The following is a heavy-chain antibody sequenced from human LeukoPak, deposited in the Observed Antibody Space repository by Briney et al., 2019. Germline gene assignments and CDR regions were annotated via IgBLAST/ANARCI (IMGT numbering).Heavy chain of an antibody. Sequence: PSETLSLTCAVSGASITSSSLYWGWIRQPPGKGLEWIGSLFYSGSTSYNPSLKSRVTISVDTSKNQFSLKLSSVTAADTAVYYCARQSGGATVTTIFDYWGQGTLVTVSS. D-gene: IGHD4-17*01. CDR1: GASITSSSLY. CDR2: LFYSGST. CDR3: ARQSGGATVTTIFDY. V-gene: IGHV4-39*01. J-gene: IGHJ4*02.